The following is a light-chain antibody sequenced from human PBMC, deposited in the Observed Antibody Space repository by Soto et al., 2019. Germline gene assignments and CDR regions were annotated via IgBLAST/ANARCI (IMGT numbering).Light chain of an antibody. Sequence: ELVLRQSPGTLSLSPGERATLSCRASQSVSSYLAWYQQKAGQAPRLLIYGASSRATGIPDRFSGSASGTDFTLTITRLAPEDFAVYFCQQYGSSPPTFSQGTKVDIK. CDR3: QQYGSSPPT. CDR2: GAS. CDR1: QSVSSY. V-gene: IGKV3-20*01. J-gene: IGKJ1*01.